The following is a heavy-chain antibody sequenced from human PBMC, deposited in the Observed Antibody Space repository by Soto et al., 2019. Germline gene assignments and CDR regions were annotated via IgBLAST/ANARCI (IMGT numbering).Heavy chain of an antibody. CDR3: ARQVGYSYGYPTYYYYYGMDV. Sequence: QLQLQESGPGLVKPSETLSLTCTVSGGSISSSSYYWGWIRQPPGKGLEWIGSIYYSGSTYYNPSPKSRVTISVDTSNTQFSLKLSSVAAADTAVYYCARQVGYSYGYPTYYYYYGMDVWGQGTTVTVSS. V-gene: IGHV4-39*01. D-gene: IGHD5-18*01. CDR2: IYYSGST. CDR1: GGSISSSSYY. J-gene: IGHJ6*02.